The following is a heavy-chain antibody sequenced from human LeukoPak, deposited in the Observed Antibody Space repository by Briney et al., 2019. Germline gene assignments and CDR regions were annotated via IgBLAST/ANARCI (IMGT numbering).Heavy chain of an antibody. CDR2: IWYDGSNK. J-gene: IGHJ6*02. D-gene: IGHD3-22*01. V-gene: IGHV3-33*01. CDR1: GFTFSSYG. Sequence: PGGSLRLSCAASGFTFSSYGMHWVRQAPGKGLEWVAVIWYDGSNKYYADSVKGRFTISRDNSKNTLYLQMNSLRAEDTAVYYCARAGITMIVVAPRPSDYYYGMDVWGQGTTVTVSS. CDR3: ARAGITMIVVAPRPSDYYYGMDV.